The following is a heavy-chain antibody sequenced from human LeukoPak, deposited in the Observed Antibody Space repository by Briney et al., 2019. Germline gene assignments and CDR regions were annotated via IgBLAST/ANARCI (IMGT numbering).Heavy chain of an antibody. J-gene: IGHJ5*02. Sequence: PSETLSLTCTVSGYSISSGYYWAGIRQPPGKGLEGIGSIYHSGSTYYNPSLKSRVTISVDTSKKQFSLKLSSVIAPDTALYYCARVVSQYAHYACIVHWFDPWGQGTLVTVSS. CDR3: ARVVSQYAHYACIVHWFDP. CDR2: IYHSGST. CDR1: GYSISSGYY. V-gene: IGHV4-38-2*02. D-gene: IGHD1-26*01.